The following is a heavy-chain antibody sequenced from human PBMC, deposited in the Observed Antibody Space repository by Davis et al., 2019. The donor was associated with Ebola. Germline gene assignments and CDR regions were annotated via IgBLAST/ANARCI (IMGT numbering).Heavy chain of an antibody. CDR2: ISYSASS. CDR1: DGSISSGPYL. V-gene: IGHV4-31*03. J-gene: IGHJ5*02. D-gene: IGHD3-10*01. CDR3: ARTSCYFNSGSNPNWFDP. Sequence: PSETLSLTCTVSDGSISSGPYLWSWIRQHPGKGLAWLGYISYSASSYYNPSLKSRVTLSIDTFKHQFSLNLTAVTAADTAVYHCARTSCYFNSGSNPNWFDPWGQGTLVTVSS.